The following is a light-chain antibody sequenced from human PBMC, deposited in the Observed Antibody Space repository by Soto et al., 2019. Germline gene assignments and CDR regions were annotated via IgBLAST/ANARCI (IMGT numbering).Light chain of an antibody. J-gene: IGKJ5*01. CDR3: QQYGSSLIT. V-gene: IGKV3-20*01. CDR2: GAS. Sequence: EIVLTQSPGTLTLSPGERATHSCRASQSVSSNSLAWYHQNPGQPPRLLISGASSRATGIPDRFSGSGSGTDFTLTISRLEPEDFAVYYCQQYGSSLITFGQGTRLEIK. CDR1: QSVSSNS.